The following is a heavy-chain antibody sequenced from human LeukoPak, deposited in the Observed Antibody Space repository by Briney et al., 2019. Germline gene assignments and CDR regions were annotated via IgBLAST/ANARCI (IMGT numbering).Heavy chain of an antibody. Sequence: SETLSLSCTVSGGSISSSSYCWGWIRQPPGKGLEWIGSIYYSGSTYYNPSLKSRVTISVDTSKNQFSLKLSSVTAADTAVYYCASRYYDYVWGSYRGTFFDYWGQGTLVTVSS. J-gene: IGHJ4*02. V-gene: IGHV4-39*07. CDR3: ASRYYDYVWGSYRGTFFDY. CDR2: IYYSGST. CDR1: GGSISSSSYC. D-gene: IGHD3-16*02.